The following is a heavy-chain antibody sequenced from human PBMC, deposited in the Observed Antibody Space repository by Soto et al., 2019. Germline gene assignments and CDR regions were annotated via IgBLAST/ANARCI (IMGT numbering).Heavy chain of an antibody. CDR2: SSGSGGST. Sequence: EVQLLESGGGLVQPGGSLRLSCAASGFTFSSYAMSWVRQAPGKGLEWVSASSGSGGSTYYADSVKGRFTISRDNSKNTLYLQMNSLRAEDTAVYYCAKISRGVTMVRGADYFDYWGQGTLVTVSS. CDR1: GFTFSSYA. J-gene: IGHJ4*02. CDR3: AKISRGVTMVRGADYFDY. V-gene: IGHV3-23*01. D-gene: IGHD3-10*01.